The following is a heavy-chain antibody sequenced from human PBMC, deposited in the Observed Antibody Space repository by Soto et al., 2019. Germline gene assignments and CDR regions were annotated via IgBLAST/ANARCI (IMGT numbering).Heavy chain of an antibody. V-gene: IGHV1-69*13. D-gene: IGHD5-18*01. Sequence: SVKVSCNASGGTFSSYAISWVRQAPGQGLEWMGGIIPIFGTANYAQKFQGRVTITADESTSTAYMELSSLRSEDTAVYYCASGYSYGYGPFDYWGQGTLVTVSS. J-gene: IGHJ4*02. CDR2: IIPIFGTA. CDR3: ASGYSYGYGPFDY. CDR1: GGTFSSYA.